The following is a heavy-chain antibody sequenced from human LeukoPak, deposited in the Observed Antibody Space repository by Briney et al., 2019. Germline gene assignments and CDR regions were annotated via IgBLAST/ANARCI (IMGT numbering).Heavy chain of an antibody. CDR3: AKDARYSSGWKSSDY. Sequence: GGSLRLSCAASGFTFSSYSMNWVRQAPGKGLEWVSGISGSGGSTYYADSVKGRFTISRDNSKNTLYLQMSSLRAEDTAVYYCAKDARYSSGWKSSDYWGQGTLVTVSS. J-gene: IGHJ4*02. CDR1: GFTFSSYS. CDR2: ISGSGGST. V-gene: IGHV3-23*01. D-gene: IGHD6-19*01.